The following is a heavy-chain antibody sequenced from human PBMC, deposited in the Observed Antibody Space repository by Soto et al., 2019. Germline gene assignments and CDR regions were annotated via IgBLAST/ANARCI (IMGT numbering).Heavy chain of an antibody. CDR2: IYYSGST. Sequence: PSETLSLTCTISGGSISSYYWSWIRQPPGKGLEWIGYIYYSGSTNYNPSLKSRVTISVDTSKNQFSLKLSSVTAADTAVYYCARGEAVVVPAAIGYWGQGTLVPFSS. CDR1: GGSISSYY. V-gene: IGHV4-59*08. CDR3: ARGEAVVVPAAIGY. D-gene: IGHD2-2*01. J-gene: IGHJ4*02.